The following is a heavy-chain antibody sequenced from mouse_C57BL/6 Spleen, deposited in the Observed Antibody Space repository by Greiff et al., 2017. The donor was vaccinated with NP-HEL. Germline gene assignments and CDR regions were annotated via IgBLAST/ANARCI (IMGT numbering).Heavy chain of an antibody. J-gene: IGHJ1*03. CDR2: ISSGSSTI. V-gene: IGHV5-17*01. CDR3: ARVPSYYGSSHWYFDV. D-gene: IGHD1-1*01. CDR1: GFTFSDYG. Sequence: EVKLMESGGGLVKPGGSLKLSCAASGFTFSDYGMHWVRQAPEKGLEWVAYISSGSSTIYYADTVKGRFTISRDNAKNTLFLQMTSLRSEDTAMYYCARVPSYYGSSHWYFDVWGTRTTVTVSS.